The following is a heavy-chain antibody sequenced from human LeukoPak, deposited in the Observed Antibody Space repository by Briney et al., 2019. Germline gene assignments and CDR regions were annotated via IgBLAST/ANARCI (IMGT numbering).Heavy chain of an antibody. Sequence: KPSETLSLSCDVSGYSIRSGYYWGWIRQSPGKGLEWIGSIYHSASTSKKPTLKSRLAISVDTYKNQFSLKLSSVTAADTAVYYCASQSCSFRAFDIWRQGKMVTVSS. V-gene: IGHV4-38-2*01. CDR1: GYSIRSGYY. CDR3: ASQSCSFRAFDI. CDR2: IYHSAST. J-gene: IGHJ3*02. D-gene: IGHD6-13*01.